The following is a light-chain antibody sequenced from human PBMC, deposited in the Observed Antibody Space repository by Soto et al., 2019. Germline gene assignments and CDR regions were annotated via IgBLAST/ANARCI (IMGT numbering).Light chain of an antibody. CDR2: GAS. CDR3: QQYCSSPAT. V-gene: IGKV3-20*01. J-gene: IGKJ1*01. CDR1: QSVSSSY. Sequence: EIVLTQSPGTLSLSPGERATLSCRASQSVSSSYLAWYQQKPGQAPMLLIYGASSRATGIPDRFSGSGSGTDFTLTISRLEPEDFAVYYCQQYCSSPATFGQGTKVEIK.